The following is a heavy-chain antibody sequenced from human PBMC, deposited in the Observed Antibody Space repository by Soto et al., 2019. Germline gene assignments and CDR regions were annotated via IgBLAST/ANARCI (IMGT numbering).Heavy chain of an antibody. Sequence: QVQLVQSGAEVQKPGSSVKVSCKASGGTFSSYAISWVRQAPGQGLEWMGGIIPIFGTANYAQKFQGRVTITADKSTSTAYMELSSLRSEDTAVYYCARERPYIRYFDCLPSPSSGYYFDYWGQGTLVTVSS. CDR1: GGTFSSYA. J-gene: IGHJ4*02. D-gene: IGHD3-9*01. CDR2: IIPIFGTA. CDR3: ARERPYIRYFDCLPSPSSGYYFDY. V-gene: IGHV1-69*06.